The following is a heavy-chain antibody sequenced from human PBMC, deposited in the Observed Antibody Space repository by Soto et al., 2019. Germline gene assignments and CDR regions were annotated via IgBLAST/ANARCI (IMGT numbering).Heavy chain of an antibody. CDR1: GYTFNDYA. CDR2: ISASIGHT. Sequence: ASVKFSCKASGYTFNDYAITWVRQAPGQGLEWVGWISASIGHTNYAQSFEGRVSVTTDRSTTTAYMELRSLRYDDTAVYYCARTSYCSGGTCTNWFDPWGQGTLVTVSS. J-gene: IGHJ5*02. CDR3: ARTSYCSGGTCTNWFDP. V-gene: IGHV1-18*01. D-gene: IGHD2-15*01.